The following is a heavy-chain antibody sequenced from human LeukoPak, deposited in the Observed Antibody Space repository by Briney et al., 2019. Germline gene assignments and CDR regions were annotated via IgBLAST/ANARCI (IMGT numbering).Heavy chain of an antibody. V-gene: IGHV3-48*03. J-gene: IGHJ4*02. Sequence: PGGSLRLSCAASGFTFSSYEMNWVRQAPGKGLEWVSYISSSGSTIYYADSVKGRFTISRDNAKSSLYLQMNSLRAEDTAVYYCAGGSGSYRTPGFDYWGQGTLVTVSS. CDR3: AGGSGSYRTPGFDY. D-gene: IGHD3-10*01. CDR2: ISSSGSTI. CDR1: GFTFSSYE.